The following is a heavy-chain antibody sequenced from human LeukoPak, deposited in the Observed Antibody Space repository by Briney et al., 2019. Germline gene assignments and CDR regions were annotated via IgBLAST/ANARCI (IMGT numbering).Heavy chain of an antibody. CDR2: IYHSGST. Sequence: SETLSLTCTVSGYSLSSGYYWGWIRQPPGKGLEWIGSIYHSGSTYYNPSRKSRVTISVDTSKNQFSLKLSSVTAADTAVYYCAREDLYYYDSSGFIDYWGQGTLVTVSS. J-gene: IGHJ4*02. CDR3: AREDLYYYDSSGFIDY. CDR1: GYSLSSGYY. D-gene: IGHD3-22*01. V-gene: IGHV4-38-2*02.